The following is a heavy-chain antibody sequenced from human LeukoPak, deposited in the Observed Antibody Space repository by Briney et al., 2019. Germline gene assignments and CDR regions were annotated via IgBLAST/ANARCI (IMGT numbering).Heavy chain of an antibody. J-gene: IGHJ4*02. CDR2: MSVSGGMT. CDR3: SKGPFFYYDASGYNYFES. D-gene: IGHD3-22*01. CDR1: RFTLTSFA. V-gene: IGHV3-23*01. Sequence: GSLRLSSAPSRFTLTSFAMSWGRATPGGRLWSVSAMSVSGGMTYTAHPVRGRVPISRANSKDTIYLQMNRMRVEDTAIYYCSKGPFFYYDASGYNYFESWGQGTLVTVSS.